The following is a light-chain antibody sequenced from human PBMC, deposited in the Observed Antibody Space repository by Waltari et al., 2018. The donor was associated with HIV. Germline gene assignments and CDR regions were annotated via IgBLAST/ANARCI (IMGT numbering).Light chain of an antibody. CDR1: QDIGDD. CDR2: AAS. V-gene: IGKV1-17*01. J-gene: IGKJ2*01. Sequence: DIQMTQSPSSLSASVGARVTITCRASQDIGDDVGWYQQKPAEAPKRLIYAASLLNSGVPLRFSGSGSGTEFTLTISSLQAEDFATYYCLQQSDRPRTFGQGTKVEVK. CDR3: LQQSDRPRT.